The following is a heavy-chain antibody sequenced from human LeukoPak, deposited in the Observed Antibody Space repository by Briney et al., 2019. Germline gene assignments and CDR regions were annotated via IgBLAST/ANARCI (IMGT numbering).Heavy chain of an antibody. D-gene: IGHD6-19*01. CDR2: ISSSGSTI. Sequence: GGSLRLSCAASGLTLSTYWMSWVRQAPGKGLEWVSYISSSGSTIYYADSVKGRFTISRDNAKNSRYLQMNSLRAEDTAVYYCARGGYSSGWPAGYFQHWGQGILVTVSS. CDR1: GLTLSTYW. V-gene: IGHV3-48*04. J-gene: IGHJ1*01. CDR3: ARGGYSSGWPAGYFQH.